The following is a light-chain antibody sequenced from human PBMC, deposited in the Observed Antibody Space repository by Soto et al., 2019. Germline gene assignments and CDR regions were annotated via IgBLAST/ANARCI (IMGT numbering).Light chain of an antibody. J-gene: IGLJ7*01. V-gene: IGLV1-47*01. CDR1: SSNIGSNY. Sequence: QSVLTQLPSASGTPGQRVTISCSGSSSNIGSNYVYWYQQLLGTAPKLLIYRNNQRPSGVPDRFSGSKSGASASLAISGLRSEDEADYYCAAWDDSLSGWVFGGGTQLTVL. CDR3: AAWDDSLSGWV. CDR2: RNN.